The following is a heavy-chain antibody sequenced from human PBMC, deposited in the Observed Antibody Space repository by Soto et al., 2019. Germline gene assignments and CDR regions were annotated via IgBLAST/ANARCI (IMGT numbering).Heavy chain of an antibody. CDR3: AQDRLPRDYYYGMDV. D-gene: IGHD2-15*01. CDR2: INHSGHT. J-gene: IGHJ6*02. V-gene: IGHV4-34*01. Sequence: PSETLSLTCAVYGGSFSDYYWNWIRQSPEKGLEWIGEINHSGHTKYNPSLESRVIMSVDTSKSQFSLKLSSVTAADTAVYYCAQDRLPRDYYYGMDVWGQGATVTVSS. CDR1: GGSFSDYY.